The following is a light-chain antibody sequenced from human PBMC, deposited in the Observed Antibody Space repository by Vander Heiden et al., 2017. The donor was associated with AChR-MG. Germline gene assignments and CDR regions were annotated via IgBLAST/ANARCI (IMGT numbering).Light chain of an antibody. Sequence: QSALTQPASVSGSPGQSITISCSGTSNDIGGYNYVSWYQQHPGKAPKLMIYDVRNRPSGVSNRFSGSKSGNTASLTISGLQAEDEVDYYCSSFTGSSPLVLFGGGTKVTVL. V-gene: IGLV2-14*01. CDR3: SSFTGSSPLVL. CDR2: DVR. J-gene: IGLJ2*01. CDR1: SNDIGGYNY.